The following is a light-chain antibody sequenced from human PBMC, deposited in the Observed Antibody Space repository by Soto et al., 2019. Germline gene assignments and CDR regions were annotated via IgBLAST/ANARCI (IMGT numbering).Light chain of an antibody. CDR2: DAS. CDR1: QSVTNS. CDR3: QRYGSSPLIT. J-gene: IGKJ5*01. Sequence: EIVLTQSPATLSLSPGERATLSCRASQSVTNSLAWYQQKPGQAPRLLVYDASNRATGIPTRFSGSGSGTDFTLTISNLEPEDFAVYYCQRYGSSPLITFGQGTRLEIK. V-gene: IGKV3-11*01.